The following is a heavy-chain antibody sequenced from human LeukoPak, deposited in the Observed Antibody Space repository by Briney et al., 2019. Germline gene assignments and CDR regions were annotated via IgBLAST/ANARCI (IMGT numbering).Heavy chain of an antibody. CDR2: INHSGST. V-gene: IGHV4-4*02. CDR3: ARGRSISGYDYYYYGMDV. CDR1: GGSVSRSNW. J-gene: IGHJ6*02. D-gene: IGHD5-18*01. Sequence: PSETLSLTCAVSGGSVSRSNWWNWVRQPPGKGLEWIGEINHSGSTNYNPSLKRRVTISVDTSKNQFSLKLSSVTAADTAVYYCARGRSISGYDYYYYGMDVWGQGTTVTVSS.